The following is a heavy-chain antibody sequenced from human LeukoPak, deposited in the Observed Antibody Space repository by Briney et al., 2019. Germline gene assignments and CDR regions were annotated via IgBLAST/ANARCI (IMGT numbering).Heavy chain of an antibody. D-gene: IGHD6-6*01. Sequence: GGSLRLSCAASGFTFSSYSMNWVRQAPGKGLEWVSSISSGGSYIYYADSVKGRFTISRDNAKNSLYLQMNSLRAEDTAVYYCATSLQVVVDYWGPGTLVTVSS. CDR2: ISSGGSYI. CDR3: ATSLQVVVDY. V-gene: IGHV3-21*01. CDR1: GFTFSSYS. J-gene: IGHJ4*02.